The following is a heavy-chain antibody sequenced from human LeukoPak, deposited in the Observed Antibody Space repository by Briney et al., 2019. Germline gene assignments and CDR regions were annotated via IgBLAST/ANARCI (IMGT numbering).Heavy chain of an antibody. CDR1: GFTFSHHG. CDR3: VVVLVPVAVWQFDV. D-gene: IGHD2-2*01. CDR2: IWPDGNKK. J-gene: IGHJ2*01. Sequence: PGRSLRLSCAASGFTFSHHGFHWVRQAPGKGLEWVAIIWPDGNKKYHADSVKGRFTISKDNSENTVFLQMNSLRAEDTAVYYCVVVLVPVAVWQFDVWGRGTLVTVSS. V-gene: IGHV3-33*01.